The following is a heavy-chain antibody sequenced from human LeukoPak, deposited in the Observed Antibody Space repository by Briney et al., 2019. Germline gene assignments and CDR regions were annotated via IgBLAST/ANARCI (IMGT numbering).Heavy chain of an antibody. V-gene: IGHV1-18*01. J-gene: IGHJ4*02. Sequence: GASVTVSCMASGYTFTSYGISWVRQAPGQGLEWMGWISAYNGNTNYAQKLQGRVTMTTDTSTSTAYMELRSLRSDDTAVYYCARVNYYDSSGYYYAHLDYWGQGTLVTVSS. CDR3: ARVNYYDSSGYYYAHLDY. D-gene: IGHD3-22*01. CDR2: ISAYNGNT. CDR1: GYTFTSYG.